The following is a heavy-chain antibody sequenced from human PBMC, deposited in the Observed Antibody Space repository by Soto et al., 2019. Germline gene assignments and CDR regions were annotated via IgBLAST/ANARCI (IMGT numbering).Heavy chain of an antibody. CDR3: XXXXXXXXWYALDI. V-gene: IGHV3-15*01. J-gene: IGHJ3*02. Sequence: EVQLVESGGGLVKPGGSLRLSCAASEFTFSNAWMSWVRQAPGKXXEWVGRIKSKTDGGTTDYAAPVKGRFTISRDDSXNXXXXXXXXXXXXXXXXXXXXXXXXXXXWYALDIWGQGTMVTVSS. D-gene: IGHD2-8*02. CDR1: EFTFSNAW. CDR2: IKSKTDGGTT.